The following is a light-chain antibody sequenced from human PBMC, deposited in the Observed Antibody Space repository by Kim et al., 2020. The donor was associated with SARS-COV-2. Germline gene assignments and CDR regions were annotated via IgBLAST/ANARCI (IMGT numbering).Light chain of an antibody. CDR2: YST. CDR1: NVGSKT. J-gene: IGLJ2*01. V-gene: IGLV3-21*01. CDR3: QAGVTNPKNSV. Sequence: SYELTQPPSVSVAPGKTASITCGGNNVGSKTVHWYQQKLGQAPVLVIYYSTDRPSGIPERFSGSNAGNTATLTIGRVAAGEGADYFCQAGVTNPKNSVFG.